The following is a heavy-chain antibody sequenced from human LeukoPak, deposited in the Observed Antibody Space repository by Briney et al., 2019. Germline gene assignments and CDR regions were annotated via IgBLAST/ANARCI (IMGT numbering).Heavy chain of an antibody. J-gene: IGHJ6*03. CDR3: ARGLGLMDV. Sequence: RASETLSLTCTVSGGSISSYYWSWIRQPPGKGLEWIGYIYYSGSTNYNPSLKSRVTISVDTSKNQFSLKLSSVTAADTAVYYCARGLGLMDVWGKGTTVTVSS. V-gene: IGHV4-59*08. CDR2: IYYSGST. CDR1: GGSISSYY. D-gene: IGHD7-27*01.